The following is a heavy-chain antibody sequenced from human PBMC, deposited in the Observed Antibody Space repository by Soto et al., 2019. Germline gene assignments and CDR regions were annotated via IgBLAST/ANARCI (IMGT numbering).Heavy chain of an antibody. V-gene: IGHV4-59*01. J-gene: IGHJ4*02. CDR1: GGSISSYY. CDR3: ARDEYSGRLDY. CDR2: IYYSGST. D-gene: IGHD1-26*01. Sequence: SETLSLTCTVSGGSISSYYWSWIRQPPGKGLEWIGYIYYSGSTNYNPSLKSRVTISVDTSKNQLSLKLSSVTAADTAVYYCARDEYSGRLDYWGQGTLVTVSS.